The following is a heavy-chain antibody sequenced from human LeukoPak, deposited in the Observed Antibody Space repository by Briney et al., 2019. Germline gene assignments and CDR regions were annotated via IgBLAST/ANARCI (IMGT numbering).Heavy chain of an antibody. CDR3: VRVALRRTYGSSSIYPRDLGYYGMDV. V-gene: IGHV6-1*01. CDR1: GDTVSGNSAA. Sequence: SQTLSLTCGISGDTVSGNSAAWNWIRQSPSRGLEWLGRTYYRSKWHTDYAVSVRSRITINPDTSKNQISLQLNSVTPEDTAVYYCVRVALRRTYGSSSIYPRDLGYYGMDVWGQGTTVTVSS. CDR2: TYYRSKWHT. J-gene: IGHJ6*02. D-gene: IGHD6-6*01.